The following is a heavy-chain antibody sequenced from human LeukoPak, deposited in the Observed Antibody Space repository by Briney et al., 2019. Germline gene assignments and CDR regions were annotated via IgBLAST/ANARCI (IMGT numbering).Heavy chain of an antibody. V-gene: IGHV3-23*01. CDR2: ISLNGETT. D-gene: IGHD6-19*01. CDR1: GFSVSSFG. Sequence: GGSLRLSCAVSGFSVSSFGMSWVRQAPGKGLEWISAISLNGETTWYADSVKGRFTISRDNSKNTLYLQLTSLRAEDTAVYYCAQGFSSGWYPYWGQGTLVTVSS. J-gene: IGHJ4*02. CDR3: AQGFSSGWYPY.